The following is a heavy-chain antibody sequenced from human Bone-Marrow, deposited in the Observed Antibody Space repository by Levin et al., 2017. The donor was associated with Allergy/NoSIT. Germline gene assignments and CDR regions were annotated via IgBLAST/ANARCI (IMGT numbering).Heavy chain of an antibody. CDR3: ARANRSNAAPLSPDY. Sequence: TSETLSLTCTVSGGSISSYYWSWIRQPPGKGLEWIGYIYYSGSTNYNPSLKSRVTISVDTSKNQFSLKLSSVTAADTAVYYCARANRSNAAPLSPDYWGQGTLVTVSS. D-gene: IGHD6-6*01. V-gene: IGHV4-59*01. CDR2: IYYSGST. J-gene: IGHJ4*02. CDR1: GGSISSYY.